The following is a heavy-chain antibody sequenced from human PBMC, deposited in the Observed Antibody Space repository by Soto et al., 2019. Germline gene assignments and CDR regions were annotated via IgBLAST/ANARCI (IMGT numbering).Heavy chain of an antibody. CDR3: ASLNYYDSSGYYGYFDY. CDR2: IIPIFGTA. CDR1: GGTFSSYA. D-gene: IGHD3-22*01. Sequence: QVQLVQSGAEVKKPGSSVKVSCKASGGTFSSYAISWVRQAPGQGLEWMGGIIPIFGTANYAQKFQGRVTITADESTSTAYMELSSLRSEDTAVYYCASLNYYDSSGYYGYFDYWGQGTLVTVSS. J-gene: IGHJ4*02. V-gene: IGHV1-69*12.